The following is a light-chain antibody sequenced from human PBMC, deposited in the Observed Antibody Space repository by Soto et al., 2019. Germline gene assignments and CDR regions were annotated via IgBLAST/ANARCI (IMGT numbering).Light chain of an antibody. CDR3: HVRDFPPS. V-gene: IGKV3-11*01. CDR2: DAS. CDR1: QSVSTS. Sequence: IVLTQSPGTLALSPGESAVLSCRASQSVSTSLAWYQHKPGQAPRLFIYDASKRAPGIPARFAGSGFGTAFTFTFSSLLPEDIAVYHRHVRDFPPSFAQGTKVDIK. J-gene: IGKJ1*01.